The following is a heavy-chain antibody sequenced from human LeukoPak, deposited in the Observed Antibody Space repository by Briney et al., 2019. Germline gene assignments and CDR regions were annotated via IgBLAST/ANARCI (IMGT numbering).Heavy chain of an antibody. D-gene: IGHD2-15*01. V-gene: IGHV1-18*01. Sequence: GASVKVSCKASGYTFTSYGISWVRQAPGQGLEWMGWISAYNGNTNYAQKLQGRVTMTTDTSTSTAYMELRSLRSDDTAVYYCAREGCSGGSCYSRPIDYWGQGTLVTVSS. CDR2: ISAYNGNT. CDR3: AREGCSGGSCYSRPIDY. J-gene: IGHJ4*02. CDR1: GYTFTSYG.